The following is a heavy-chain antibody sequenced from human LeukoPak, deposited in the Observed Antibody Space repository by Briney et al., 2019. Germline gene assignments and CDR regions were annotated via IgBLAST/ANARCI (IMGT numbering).Heavy chain of an antibody. D-gene: IGHD5-12*01. CDR3: ATSGYSGYGIDF. V-gene: IGHV3-23*05. Sequence: PGGSLRLSCAASGFIFSSFDMSWVRQAPGKGLEWVSSIFDTGNSAFYADSVKGRFTVSRDNSKSTLYLETNSLRVEDTAVYYCATSGYSGYGIDFWGQGTLVAVSS. CDR2: IFDTGNSA. J-gene: IGHJ4*02. CDR1: GFIFSSFD.